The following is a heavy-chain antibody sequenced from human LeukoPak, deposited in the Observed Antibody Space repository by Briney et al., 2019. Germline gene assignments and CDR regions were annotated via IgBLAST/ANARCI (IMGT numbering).Heavy chain of an antibody. Sequence: GSLRLSFAASGFLFTSYWMTWVRQAPGKGLEWVANINHDGSEKFYVDSVRGRFTFSRDNADNSLYLQMDSLRVEDTAVYYCARENWFQDYWGQGTLVTVSS. CDR2: INHDGSEK. CDR3: ARENWFQDY. D-gene: IGHD3-9*01. CDR1: GFLFTSYW. J-gene: IGHJ4*02. V-gene: IGHV3-7*01.